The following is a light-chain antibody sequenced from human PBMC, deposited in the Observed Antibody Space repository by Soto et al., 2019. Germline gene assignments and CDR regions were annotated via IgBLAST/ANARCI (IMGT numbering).Light chain of an antibody. CDR2: AAS. V-gene: IGKV1-39*01. J-gene: IGKJ2*01. Sequence: VDRVTITCRASQSISSYLNWYQQKPGKAPKLLIYAASSLQSGVPSRFSGSGSGTDFTLTIISLQPEDYATYFCQQSYSMPYAFGPGTKVDIK. CDR1: QSISSY. CDR3: QQSYSMPYA.